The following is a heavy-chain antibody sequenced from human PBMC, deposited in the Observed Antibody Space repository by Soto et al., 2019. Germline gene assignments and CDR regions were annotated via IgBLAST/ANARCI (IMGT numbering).Heavy chain of an antibody. D-gene: IGHD6-19*01. Sequence: QVQLVQSGAEVKKPGASVKVSCKASGYTFTSYAMHWVRQAPGQRLEWMGWINAGNGNTKYSQKFQGRVTITRDTSASTAYMELSSLRSEDTAVYYCARARVYSSGWFKTDNWFDPWGQGTLVTVSS. J-gene: IGHJ5*02. CDR2: INAGNGNT. V-gene: IGHV1-3*01. CDR1: GYTFTSYA. CDR3: ARARVYSSGWFKTDNWFDP.